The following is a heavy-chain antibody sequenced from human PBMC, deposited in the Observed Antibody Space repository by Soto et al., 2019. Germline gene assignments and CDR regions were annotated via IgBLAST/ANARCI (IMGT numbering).Heavy chain of an antibody. CDR2: VYRTGST. D-gene: IGHD3-22*01. CDR1: GGSISTSNW. Sequence: SETLSLTCAVSGGSISTSNWWSWVRQPPGKGLEWIGEVYRTGSTNYNPSLESRLTISVDKSKNQFSLKLTSVTAADTAVYYCARASSSGYYSSLDYWGQGTLVTVSS. CDR3: ARASSSGYYSSLDY. V-gene: IGHV4-4*02. J-gene: IGHJ4*02.